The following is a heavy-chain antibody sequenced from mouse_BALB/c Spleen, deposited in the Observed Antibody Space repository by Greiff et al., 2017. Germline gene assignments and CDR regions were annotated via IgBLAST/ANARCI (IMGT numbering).Heavy chain of an antibody. Sequence: QVQLKQSGPGLVQPSQSLSITCTVSGFSLTSYGVHWVRQSPGKGLEWLGVIWSGGSTDYNAAFISRLSISKDNSKSQVFFKMNSLQANDTAIYYCARMNSLLRLPNPYYYAMDYWGQGTSVTVSS. D-gene: IGHD1-2*01. CDR3: ARMNSLLRLPNPYYYAMDY. CDR1: GFSLTSYG. CDR2: IWSGGST. V-gene: IGHV2-2*02. J-gene: IGHJ4*01.